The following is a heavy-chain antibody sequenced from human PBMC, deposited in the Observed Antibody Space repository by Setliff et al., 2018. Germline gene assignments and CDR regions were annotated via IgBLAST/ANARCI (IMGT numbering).Heavy chain of an antibody. CDR3: AREQSLDPPGYYYMDV. CDR2: IYIGGSA. V-gene: IGHV4-4*07. Sequence: SETLSLTCTVSGGSISSYYWNWIRQPAGKGLEWIGHIYIGGSANYNPSLKSRVTMSIDTSKNQFSLKLNSVTAADMAVYYCAREQSLDPPGYYYMDVWAKGTTVTVSS. CDR1: GGSISSYY. D-gene: IGHD6-19*01. J-gene: IGHJ6*03.